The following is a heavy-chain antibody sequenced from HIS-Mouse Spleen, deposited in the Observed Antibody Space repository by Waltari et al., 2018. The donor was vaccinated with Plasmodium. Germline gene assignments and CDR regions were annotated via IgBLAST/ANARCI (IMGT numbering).Heavy chain of an antibody. V-gene: IGHV3-30*18. D-gene: IGHD6-6*01. CDR1: GFTFSSYG. CDR3: AKILSYSSSPEDY. CDR2: ISYYGSNK. Sequence: QVQLVESGGGVVQPGRSLRLSCAASGFTFSSYGMHWVRQAPGKGLEWVAVISYYGSNKYYADSVKGRFTISRDNSKNTLYLQMNSLRAEDTAVYYCAKILSYSSSPEDYWGQGTLVTVSS. J-gene: IGHJ4*02.